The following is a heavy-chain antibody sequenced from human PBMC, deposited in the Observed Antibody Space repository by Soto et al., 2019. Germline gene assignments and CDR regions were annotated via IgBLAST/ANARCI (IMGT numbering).Heavy chain of an antibody. CDR2: IYKSGTT. Sequence: KPSETLSLTCTVSRDSISSSYWNWTRQPAGKGLEWIGRIYKSGTTNYNPSLKSRVTMSVDTSKNQFSLKLNSVTAADTAVYYCARDRNYYDSSGYYPFDSWGQGTLVTV. J-gene: IGHJ5*01. D-gene: IGHD3-22*01. CDR1: RDSISSSY. CDR3: ARDRNYYDSSGYYPFDS. V-gene: IGHV4-4*07.